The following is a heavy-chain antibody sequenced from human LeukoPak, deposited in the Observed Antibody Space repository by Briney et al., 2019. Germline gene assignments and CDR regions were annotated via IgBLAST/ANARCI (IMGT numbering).Heavy chain of an antibody. CDR3: ATDRMSSLEN. J-gene: IGHJ4*02. CDR1: GFTFETYW. D-gene: IGHD1-26*01. Sequence: GGSLRLSCAASGFTFETYWMTWVRQAPGKGLEWVANIRQDGREKFYADSVKGRFTISRDNTKNSLYLQMNSLRTEDTALYFCATDRMSSLENWGQGTLLTVSS. CDR2: IRQDGREK. V-gene: IGHV3-7*01.